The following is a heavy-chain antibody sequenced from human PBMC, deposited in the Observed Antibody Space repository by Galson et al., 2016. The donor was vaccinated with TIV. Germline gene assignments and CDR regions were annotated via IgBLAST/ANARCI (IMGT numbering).Heavy chain of an antibody. Sequence: RLSCAASEFTFSSYAMSWVRQAPGKGLEWVSSISSFGGSAYYAHSVKGRFTISRDNFQLFLQMNSLRAEDTAVYYCARDRFGAHEAGGSLFDYWGQGTLVTVSS. J-gene: IGHJ4*02. D-gene: IGHD2-15*01. CDR2: ISSFGGSA. CDR1: EFTFSSYA. CDR3: ARDRFGAHEAGGSLFDY. V-gene: IGHV3-23*01.